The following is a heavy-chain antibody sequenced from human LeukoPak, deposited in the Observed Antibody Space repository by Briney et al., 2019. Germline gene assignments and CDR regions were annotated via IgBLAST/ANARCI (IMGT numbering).Heavy chain of an antibody. CDR3: ARESRSNIVATPDAFDI. CDR2: ISWNSGTI. CDR1: GFTFDDYA. J-gene: IGHJ3*02. D-gene: IGHD5-12*01. Sequence: GGSLRLSCAASGFTFDDYAMHWVRQAPGKGLEWVSGISWNSGTIDYADSVKGRFTISRDNAKNSLYLQMNSLRAEDTAVYYCARESRSNIVATPDAFDIWGQGTMVTVSS. V-gene: IGHV3-9*01.